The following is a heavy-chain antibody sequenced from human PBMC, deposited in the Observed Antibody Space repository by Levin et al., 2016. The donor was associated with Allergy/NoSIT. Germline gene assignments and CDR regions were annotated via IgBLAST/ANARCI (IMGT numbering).Heavy chain of an antibody. CDR1: GFTLSDSH. V-gene: IGHV3-7*03. Sequence: GGSLRLSCAASGFTLSDSHMHWVRQASGKGLEWLANIRQDGSEEYYVDSVKGRFTISRDNAQNSLHLLMHSLRAEDTAVYYCARDGPYAYDIWGQGTMVTVSS. J-gene: IGHJ3*02. CDR2: IRQDGSEE. CDR3: ARDGPYAYDI.